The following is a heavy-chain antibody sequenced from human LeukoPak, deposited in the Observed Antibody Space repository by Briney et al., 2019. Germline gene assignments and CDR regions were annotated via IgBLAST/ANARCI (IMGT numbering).Heavy chain of an antibody. D-gene: IGHD1-26*01. V-gene: IGHV3-30-3*01. CDR1: GFTFSDYY. J-gene: IGHJ4*02. CDR2: ISYDGSKT. CDR3: ARTMYITGSSDFDY. Sequence: GGSLRLSCAASGFTFSDYYMSWIRQAPGKGLEWVAVISYDGSKTYYADSVKGRFTISRDNSKNTLYLQMNSLRAEDTALYYCARTMYITGSSDFDYWGQGTLVTVSS.